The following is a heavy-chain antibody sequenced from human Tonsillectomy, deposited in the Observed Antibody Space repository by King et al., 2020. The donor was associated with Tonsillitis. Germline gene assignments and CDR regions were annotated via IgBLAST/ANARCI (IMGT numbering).Heavy chain of an antibody. CDR3: ATYSGSSNWFDP. Sequence: VQLQQWGAGLLKPSETLSLTCAVYGGSFSGYYWSWIRQPPGKGLEWIGEINHSGSTNYNPALKSGVTISVDTSKNQFSLKLSSVTAADTAVYYCATYSGSSNWFDPWGQGTLVTVSS. V-gene: IGHV4-34*01. CDR2: INHSGST. CDR1: GGSFSGYY. J-gene: IGHJ5*02. D-gene: IGHD1-26*01.